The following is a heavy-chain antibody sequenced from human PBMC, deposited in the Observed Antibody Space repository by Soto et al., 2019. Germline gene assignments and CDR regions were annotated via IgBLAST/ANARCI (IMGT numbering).Heavy chain of an antibody. Sequence: QVQLQESGPGLVKPSETLSLTCTVSGGSVSSGSNYWSWIRQPPGKGLEWIGYIYYSGSTNYNPSLKSRVTISVDTSKNQFSLKLSSVTAADTAVYYSARESSNWFDPWGQGTLVTVSS. CDR2: IYYSGST. CDR3: ARESSNWFDP. CDR1: GGSVSSGSNY. V-gene: IGHV4-61*01. J-gene: IGHJ5*02.